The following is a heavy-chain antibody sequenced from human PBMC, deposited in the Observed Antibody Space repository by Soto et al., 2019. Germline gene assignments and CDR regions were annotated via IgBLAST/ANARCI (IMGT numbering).Heavy chain of an antibody. CDR3: ARDPSSRDP. CDR1: GFIISSYA. J-gene: IGHJ5*02. D-gene: IGHD6-6*01. Sequence: QVLLVESRGGVVQPGRSLRLSCAASGFIISSYAMHWVRQAPGKGLEWVAGISYDGSNKHYADSVKGRFTISRDDSKNTLYLQMNSLRVEDTAVYYCARDPSSRDPWGQEPWSPSPQ. V-gene: IGHV3-30-3*01. CDR2: ISYDGSNK.